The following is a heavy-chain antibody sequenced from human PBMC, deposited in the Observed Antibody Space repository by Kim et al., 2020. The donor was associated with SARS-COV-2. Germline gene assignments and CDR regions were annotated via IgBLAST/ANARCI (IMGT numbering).Heavy chain of an antibody. V-gene: IGHV3-30*18. D-gene: IGHD6-13*01. CDR3: AKDSRSSWYPGAYYYYYMDV. CDR2: ISYDGSNK. CDR1: GFTFSSYG. J-gene: IGHJ6*03. Sequence: GGSLRLSCAASGFTFSSYGMHWVRQAPGKGLEWVAVISYDGSNKYYADSVKGRFTISRDNSKNTLYLQMNSLRAEDTAVYYCAKDSRSSWYPGAYYYYYMDVWGKGTTVTVSS.